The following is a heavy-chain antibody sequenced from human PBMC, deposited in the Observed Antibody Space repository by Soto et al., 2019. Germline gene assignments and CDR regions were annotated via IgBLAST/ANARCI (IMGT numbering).Heavy chain of an antibody. V-gene: IGHV2-5*02. CDR1: GFSLSTSGVG. CDR3: SQSFWSTSGLGY. D-gene: IGHD1-26*01. CDR2: IYWDDDK. Sequence: QITLKESGPTLVKPTQTLTLTCTFSGFSLSTSGVGVGWIRQPQGKAMEWLALIYWDDDKRYSPSLKSRLTIPKDTAKRQVVLTMTNMDPVDTATYCCSQSFWSTSGLGYWGQGTLVTVSS. J-gene: IGHJ4*02.